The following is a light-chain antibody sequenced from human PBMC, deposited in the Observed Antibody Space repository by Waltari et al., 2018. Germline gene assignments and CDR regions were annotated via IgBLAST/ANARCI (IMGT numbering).Light chain of an antibody. V-gene: IGLV3-1*01. CDR1: KLGAKY. CDR3: QAWDSTYARV. CDR2: QNT. J-gene: IGLJ2*01. Sequence: SSELTQPTSVSVAPGQTASITCSGDKLGAKYACWYQQKPGQSPVLVIHQNTKRPSGIPERFSGSNSGNTATLTISGTQTIDEADYHCQAWDSTYARVFGGGTKLTVL.